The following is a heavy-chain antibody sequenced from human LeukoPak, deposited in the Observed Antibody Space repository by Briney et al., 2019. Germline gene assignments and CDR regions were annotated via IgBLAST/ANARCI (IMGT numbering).Heavy chain of an antibody. V-gene: IGHV4-59*11. Sequence: SETLSLTCTVPGGSISSHYWSWIRQPPGKGLEWIGYIYYSGSTNYNPSLKSRVTISVDTSKNQFSLKLSSVTAADTAVYYCARIGAVAAFDYWGQGTLVTVSS. CDR2: IYYSGST. CDR1: GGSISSHY. J-gene: IGHJ4*02. CDR3: ARIGAVAAFDY. D-gene: IGHD6-19*01.